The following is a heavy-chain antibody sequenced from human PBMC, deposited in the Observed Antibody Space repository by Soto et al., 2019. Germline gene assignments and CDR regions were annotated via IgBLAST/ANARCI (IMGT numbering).Heavy chain of an antibody. V-gene: IGHV1-69*01. CDR1: GGTFSSYP. D-gene: IGHD1-26*01. J-gene: IGHJ6*02. CDR3: ARVGHITNYGMAV. Sequence: QVQLVQSGAEVKKPGSSVKVSCGASGGTFSSYPINWVRQAPGQGLEWMGGIIPFFGTSNYAQKFQGRVTITADESTSTGSMELRSLRSEDTAVYYCARVGHITNYGMAVWGQGTTVTVSS. CDR2: IIPFFGTS.